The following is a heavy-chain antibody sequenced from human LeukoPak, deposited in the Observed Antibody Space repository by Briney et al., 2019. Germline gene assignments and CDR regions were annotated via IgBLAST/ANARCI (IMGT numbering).Heavy chain of an antibody. J-gene: IGHJ3*02. Sequence: GGSLRLSCAASGFTFDDYAMHWVRQAPGKGLEWVSGISWNSGSKGYADSVKGRFTISRDNAKNSLYLQMNSLRAVDMALYYCAKDISPMTLDAFDIWGQGTMVTVSS. CDR3: AKDISPMTLDAFDI. V-gene: IGHV3-9*03. CDR2: ISWNSGSK. D-gene: IGHD3-22*01. CDR1: GFTFDDYA.